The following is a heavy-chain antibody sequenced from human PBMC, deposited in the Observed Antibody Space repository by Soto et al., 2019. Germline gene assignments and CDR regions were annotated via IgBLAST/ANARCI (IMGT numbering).Heavy chain of an antibody. Sequence: QLQLQESGSGLVKPSQTLSLTCAVSGGSISSGGYSCSWIRQPAGKGLEWIGYIYHSGSAYYNPSLKSRVTISVDRSKNQFSLQLSSVTAADTAVYYCARGQVVAAQHCGQGNLVTVSS. CDR3: ARGQVVAAQH. CDR1: GGSISSGGYS. CDR2: IYHSGSA. D-gene: IGHD2-15*01. J-gene: IGHJ4*02. V-gene: IGHV4-30-2*01.